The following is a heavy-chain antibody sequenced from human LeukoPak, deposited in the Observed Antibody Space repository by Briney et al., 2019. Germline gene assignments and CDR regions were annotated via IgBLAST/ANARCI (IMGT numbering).Heavy chain of an antibody. CDR3: AKDVSSGWYHYYYMDV. CDR1: GYTFTGYY. CDR2: INPNSGGT. D-gene: IGHD6-19*01. Sequence: ASVKVSCKASGYTFTGYYIHWLRQAPGQGLEWMGWINPNSGGTNYAQKFQGRVTMTGDTSISTAYLDLSRLRSDDTAVYYCAKDVSSGWYHYYYMDVWGKGTTVIISS. J-gene: IGHJ6*03. V-gene: IGHV1-2*02.